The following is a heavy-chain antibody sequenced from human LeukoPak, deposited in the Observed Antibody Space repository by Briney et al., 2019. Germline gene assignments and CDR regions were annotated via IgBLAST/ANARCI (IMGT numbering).Heavy chain of an antibody. V-gene: IGHV3-74*01. J-gene: IGHJ3*02. CDR1: GFTFSSYW. CDR3: AREDCSSTSCYRRAFDI. D-gene: IGHD2-2*02. Sequence: PGGSLRLSYAASGFTFSSYWMHWVRQAPGKGLVWVSRINTDGSSTSYADSVKGRFTISRDNAKNTLYLQMNSLRAEDTAVYYCAREDCSSTSCYRRAFDIWGQGTMVTVSS. CDR2: INTDGSST.